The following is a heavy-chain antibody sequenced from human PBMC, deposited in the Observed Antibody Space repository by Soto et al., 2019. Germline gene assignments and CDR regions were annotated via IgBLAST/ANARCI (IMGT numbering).Heavy chain of an antibody. CDR3: ARDDFVRAAATKDYYDGMDV. V-gene: IGHV3-7*01. Sequence: PGGSLRLSCEAAGFTFSSYGMSWARQAPGKGLEWVANIKQDGSEKYYVDSVEGRFTISRDNAKNSLYLQMHSLRGEDTAVYYCARDDFVRAAATKDYYDGMDVWGQGTTVTVSS. J-gene: IGHJ6*02. CDR1: GFTFSSYG. D-gene: IGHD5-12*01. CDR2: IKQDGSEK.